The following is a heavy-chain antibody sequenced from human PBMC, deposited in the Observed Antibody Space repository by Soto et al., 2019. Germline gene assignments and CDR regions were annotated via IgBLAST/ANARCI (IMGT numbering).Heavy chain of an antibody. V-gene: IGHV1-46*03. CDR3: ARLERGSGYSWSDYYYYGMDV. Sequence: ASVKGSCKASGXTFTSYYMHWVRQAPGQGLEWMGIINPSGGSTSYAQKFQGRVTMTRDTSTSTVYMELSSLRSEDTAVYYCARLERGSGYSWSDYYYYGMDVWGQGPTVTVSS. CDR2: INPSGGST. J-gene: IGHJ6*02. CDR1: GXTFTSYY. D-gene: IGHD3-22*01.